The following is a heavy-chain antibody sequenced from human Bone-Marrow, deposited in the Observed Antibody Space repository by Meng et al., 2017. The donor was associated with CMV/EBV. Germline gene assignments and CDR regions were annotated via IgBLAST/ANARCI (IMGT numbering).Heavy chain of an antibody. CDR2: IRYDGSNK. V-gene: IGHV3-30*02. J-gene: IGHJ4*02. CDR1: GFTFSSYG. Sequence: QVQLVESGGGVVQPGGSLRLSCAASGFTFSSYGMHWVRQAPGKGLEWVAFIRYDGSNKYYADSVKGRFTISRDNSKNTLYLQMNSLRAEDTAVYYCAKDLGYSSSPGRRDYWGQGTLVTVSS. D-gene: IGHD6-13*01. CDR3: AKDLGYSSSPGRRDY.